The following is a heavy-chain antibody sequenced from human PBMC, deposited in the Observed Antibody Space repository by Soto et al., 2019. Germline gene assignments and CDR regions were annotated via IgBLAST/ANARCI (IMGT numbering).Heavy chain of an antibody. D-gene: IGHD1-1*01. CDR1: GYTFTSYD. CDR3: ARERTGTTSMDV. Sequence: QVQLVQSGAEVKKPGASVKVSCKASGYTFTSYDINWVRQATGQGLEWMGWMNPNSGNTGYAQKFQGRVTMTRNTSISTAYLELSNLSSEDTAVYYCARERTGTTSMDVRGQGTTVTVSS. J-gene: IGHJ6*02. V-gene: IGHV1-8*01. CDR2: MNPNSGNT.